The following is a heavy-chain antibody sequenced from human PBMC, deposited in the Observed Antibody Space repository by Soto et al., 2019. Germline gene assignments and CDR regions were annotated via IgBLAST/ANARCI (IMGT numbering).Heavy chain of an antibody. D-gene: IGHD6-19*01. V-gene: IGHV1-3*05. CDR3: ARAVAVPADFDY. CDR2: INAGNGNT. CDR1: GYTFTGYA. J-gene: IGHJ4*02. Sequence: QVQVVQSGAEEKKPGASVKVSCTASGYTFTGYAMHWVRQAPGQRLEWMGWINAGNGNTKYLQKFQGRVTITRDTSASTAYMELSSLRSEDTAVYYCARAVAVPADFDYWGQGTLVTVSS.